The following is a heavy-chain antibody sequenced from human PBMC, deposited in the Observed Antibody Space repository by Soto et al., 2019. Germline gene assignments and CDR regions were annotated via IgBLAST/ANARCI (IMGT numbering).Heavy chain of an antibody. J-gene: IGHJ4*02. Sequence: QVQLVESGGGVVQPGRSLSLSCAASGFTFSSYAIHWVRQAPGKGLEWVAVISYDGSNKNYADSVKGRFTISRDNSKNTLYLQMKSLRPEDTAVYYCARGEAAAVPFFDYWGQGTLVTVSS. D-gene: IGHD6-13*01. CDR3: ARGEAAAVPFFDY. CDR2: ISYDGSNK. V-gene: IGHV3-30-3*01. CDR1: GFTFSSYA.